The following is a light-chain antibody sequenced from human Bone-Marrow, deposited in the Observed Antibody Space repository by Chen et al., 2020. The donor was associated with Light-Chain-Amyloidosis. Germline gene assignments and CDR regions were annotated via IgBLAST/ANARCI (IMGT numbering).Light chain of an antibody. Sequence: SYVLTQPSSVSVAPGQTATLACGGNNIGSTSVHWYQQTTGQAPLLVVYDDSDRPSGIPGRLSGSNSGNTATLTISRVEAGDEADYYCQVWDRSSDRPVFGGGTKLTVL. V-gene: IGLV3-21*02. J-gene: IGLJ3*02. CDR2: DDS. CDR1: NIGSTS. CDR3: QVWDRSSDRPV.